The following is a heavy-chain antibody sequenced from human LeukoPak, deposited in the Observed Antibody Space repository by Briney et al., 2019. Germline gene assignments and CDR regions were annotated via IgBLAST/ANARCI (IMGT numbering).Heavy chain of an antibody. CDR1: GYNFTGYY. Sequence: ASVKVSCKASGYNFTGYYMHWVRQAPGQGLEWMGWINPNSGGTNYAQKFQGRVTMTRDTSISTAYMELSRLRSDDTAVYYCRTDRYGDYGDYIDYWGQGTLVTVSS. CDR2: INPNSGGT. D-gene: IGHD4-17*01. J-gene: IGHJ4*02. CDR3: RTDRYGDYGDYIDY. V-gene: IGHV1-2*02.